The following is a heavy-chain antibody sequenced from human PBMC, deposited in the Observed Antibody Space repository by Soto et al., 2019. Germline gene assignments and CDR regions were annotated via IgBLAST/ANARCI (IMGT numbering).Heavy chain of an antibody. D-gene: IGHD2-15*01. CDR2: INHSGST. CDR1: GGSFSGYY. CDR3: ARGGELIVVVVAATSDKIMDV. V-gene: IGHV4-34*01. Sequence: SETLSLTCAVYGGSFSGYYWSWIRQPPGKGLEWIGEINHSGSTNYNPSLKSRVTISVDTSKNQFSLKLSSVTAADTAVYYCARGGELIVVVVAATSDKIMDVWGKGTTVTVSS. J-gene: IGHJ6*03.